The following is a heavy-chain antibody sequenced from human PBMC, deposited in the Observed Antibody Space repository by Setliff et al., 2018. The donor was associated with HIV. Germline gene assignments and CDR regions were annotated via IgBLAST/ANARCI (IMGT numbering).Heavy chain of an antibody. CDR3: ARMRRDGGNSHAFHI. CDR2: IDWDDDK. J-gene: IGHJ3*02. V-gene: IGHV2-70*17. Sequence: SGPTLVNPTQPLTLTRTFSGFSLSTSGMCVSWIRQPPGKAREWLARIDWDDDKFYSTSLKTRLTISKDTSKNQVVLTMTNMDPVDTATYDCARMRRDGGNSHAFHIWGQGTMVT. CDR1: GFSLSTSGMC. D-gene: IGHD2-21*02.